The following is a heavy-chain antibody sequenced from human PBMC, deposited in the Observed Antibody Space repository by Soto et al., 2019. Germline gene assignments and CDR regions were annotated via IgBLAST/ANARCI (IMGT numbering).Heavy chain of an antibody. V-gene: IGHV3-9*01. Sequence: GGSLRLSCTASGFTFDDYAMHWVRQGPGRGLEWVSGITWNSGKIAYADSVKGRFTIARDDDNNSLYLQMNSLRPEDTALYYCAKDRYSTALDPPYYFDYWGLGTLVTVSS. CDR1: GFTFDDYA. CDR2: ITWNSGKI. J-gene: IGHJ4*02. CDR3: AKDRYSTALDPPYYFDY. D-gene: IGHD5-18*01.